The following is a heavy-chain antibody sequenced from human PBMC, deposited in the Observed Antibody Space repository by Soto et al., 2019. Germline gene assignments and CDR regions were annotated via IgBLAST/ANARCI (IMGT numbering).Heavy chain of an antibody. J-gene: IGHJ6*02. Sequence: QVQLVQYGAELRKHGSSVKVSCKASGGTFSDSTINWVRQAPGQRLEWMGGIIPIFDTANYAEKFQGRVTITADESTSTSFMEVSSLRSEDTAVYYCARNGTLTGYSYGMDVWGQGTMVTVSS. CDR2: IIPIFDTA. D-gene: IGHD1-1*01. V-gene: IGHV1-69*01. CDR1: GGTFSDST. CDR3: ARNGTLTGYSYGMDV.